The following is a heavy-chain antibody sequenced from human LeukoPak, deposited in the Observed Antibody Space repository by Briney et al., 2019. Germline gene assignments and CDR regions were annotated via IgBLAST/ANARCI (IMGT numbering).Heavy chain of an antibody. CDR2: INPNNGGT. CDR1: GYIFTGYY. V-gene: IGHV1-2*06. J-gene: IGHJ4*02. CDR3: ARGAEQQRLAHFDY. D-gene: IGHD6-13*01. Sequence: GASVKVSCKASGYIFTGYYMHWVRQAPGQGLEWMGRINPNNGGTKSAQKFQGRVTMTRDTSISTAYMELSSLRSDDTAIYYCARGAEQQRLAHFDYWGQGTLVTVSS.